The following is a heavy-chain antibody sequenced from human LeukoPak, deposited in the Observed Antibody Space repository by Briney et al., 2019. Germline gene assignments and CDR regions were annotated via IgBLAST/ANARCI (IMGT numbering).Heavy chain of an antibody. J-gene: IGHJ4*02. CDR3: ARDGYDVLTGYKFDY. CDR2: ISTYNGNA. Sequence: ASVKVSCKVSGGDFNKFGIIWVRQAPGQGLEWMGWISTYNGNAKYAQSVQGGVTMTTDTSTGTAYLELRNLGSDDTAVYYCARDGYDVLTGYKFDYWGQGTLVTVSS. CDR1: GGDFNKFG. D-gene: IGHD3-9*01. V-gene: IGHV1-18*01.